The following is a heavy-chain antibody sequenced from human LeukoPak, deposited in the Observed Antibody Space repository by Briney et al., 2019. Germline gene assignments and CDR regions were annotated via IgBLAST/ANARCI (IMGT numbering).Heavy chain of an antibody. D-gene: IGHD4-17*01. CDR1: GFTFSSYY. Sequence: GGSLRLSCVASGFTFSSYYMSWVRQAPGKGLEWVANIKEDGSERYYVDSMKGRFTISRDNAKNSLYLQMNSLRAEDTAVYYCARNLYGDYFFDYWGQGTLVTVSS. J-gene: IGHJ4*02. CDR2: IKEDGSER. V-gene: IGHV3-7*01. CDR3: ARNLYGDYFFDY.